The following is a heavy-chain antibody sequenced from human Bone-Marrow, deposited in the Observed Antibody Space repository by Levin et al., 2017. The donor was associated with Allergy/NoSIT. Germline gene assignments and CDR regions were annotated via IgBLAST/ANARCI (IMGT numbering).Heavy chain of an antibody. CDR1: GFSFSSTS. CDR3: AKDLGNPRRYFDF. D-gene: IGHD2/OR15-2a*01. CDR2: LTGTGGNT. J-gene: IGHJ4*02. Sequence: GGSLRLSCAASGFSFSSTSMSWVRQAPGKGLEWVSGLTGTGGNTFYADSVTGRFTISRDNYKNTVSLQMNSLRAEDTALYYCAKDLGNPRRYFDFWGQGAQVTVSP. V-gene: IGHV3-23*01.